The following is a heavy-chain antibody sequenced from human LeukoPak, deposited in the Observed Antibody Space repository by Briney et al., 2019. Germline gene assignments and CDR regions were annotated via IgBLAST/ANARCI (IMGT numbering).Heavy chain of an antibody. CDR2: IYYNGYT. CDR1: GDSVSSVY. D-gene: IGHD3-10*01. J-gene: IGHJ3*02. Sequence: SETLSLTCNVSGDSVSSVYWSWIRQPPGKGLEWIGYIYYNGYTNYNPSLKSRVTISVDTSKNQFSLKLSSVTAADTAVYYCARRAGGSGFDAFDIWGQGTMVTVSS. V-gene: IGHV4-59*08. CDR3: ARRAGGSGFDAFDI.